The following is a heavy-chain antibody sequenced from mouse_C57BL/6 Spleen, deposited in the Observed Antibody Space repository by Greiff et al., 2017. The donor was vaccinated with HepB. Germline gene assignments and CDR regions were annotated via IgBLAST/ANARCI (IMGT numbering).Heavy chain of an antibody. V-gene: IGHV1-53*01. CDR2: INPSNGGI. D-gene: IGHD2-4*01. J-gene: IGHJ4*01. CDR3: ARSMGLRLGVAMDY. Sequence: QVLLQQPGTELVKPGASVKLSCKASGYTFTSYWMHWVKQSPGQGLEWIGYINPSNGGINYNEKFKSKATLTVDKSSSTVYMQLSSLTSEDSAVYYCARSMGLRLGVAMDYWGQGTSVTVSS. CDR1: GYTFTSYW.